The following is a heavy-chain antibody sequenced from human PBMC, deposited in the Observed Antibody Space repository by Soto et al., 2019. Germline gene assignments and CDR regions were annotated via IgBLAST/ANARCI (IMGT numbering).Heavy chain of an antibody. CDR2: SYYRSKWYN. J-gene: IGHJ5*02. Sequence: SQTLSLTCAVSGDSVSSNTVAWNWIRQSPSRGLEWLGRSYYRSKWYNDDAVSVKSRITINPDTSKNQFSLQLNSVTPEDTAVYYCARDMHAGFTHYFDPWGQGTLVTVSS. CDR3: ARDMHAGFTHYFDP. D-gene: IGHD1-26*01. V-gene: IGHV6-1*01. CDR1: GDSVSSNTVA.